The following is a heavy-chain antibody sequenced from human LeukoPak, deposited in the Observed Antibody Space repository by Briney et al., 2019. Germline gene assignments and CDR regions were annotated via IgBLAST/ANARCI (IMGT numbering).Heavy chain of an antibody. Sequence: PGGSLRLSCAASGFTFSSYAMSWVRQAPGKGLEWVSAISGSGGSTYYADSVKGRFTISRDNSKHTLYLQMNSLRAEDTAVYYCAKDHDYYDSSGYYPTFDYWGQGNLVTVSS. CDR1: GFTFSSYA. J-gene: IGHJ4*02. V-gene: IGHV3-23*01. CDR3: AKDHDYYDSSGYYPTFDY. D-gene: IGHD3-22*01. CDR2: ISGSGGST.